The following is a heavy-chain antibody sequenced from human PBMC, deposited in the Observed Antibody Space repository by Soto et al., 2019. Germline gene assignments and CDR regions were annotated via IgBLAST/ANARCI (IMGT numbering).Heavy chain of an antibody. D-gene: IGHD6-6*01. J-gene: IGHJ4*02. V-gene: IGHV4-34*01. CDR1: GGSFSGYY. CDR2: INHSGST. CDR3: ARDAARRNDY. Sequence: SETLSLTCAVYGGSFSGYYWSWIRQPPGKGLEWIGEINHSGSTNYNPSLKSRVTISVDTSKNQFSLKLSSVTAADTAVYYCARDAARRNDYWGQGTLVTVSS.